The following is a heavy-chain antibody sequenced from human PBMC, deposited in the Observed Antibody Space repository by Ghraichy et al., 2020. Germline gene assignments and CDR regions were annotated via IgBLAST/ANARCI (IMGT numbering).Heavy chain of an antibody. CDR1: GASIISGDHY. CDR2: IHYGGNT. J-gene: IGHJ5*01. V-gene: IGHV4-30-4*01. D-gene: IGHD3-10*01. Sequence: SETLSLTCTVSGASIISGDHYWRWIRQPPGKGLEWIGYIHYGGNTFYSPSLKSRTTISVDTSKRKFSMRRSSVTAADTALYYCARRVAGSGSYSMFDSWGQGTLVAVSS. CDR3: ARRVAGSGSYSMFDS.